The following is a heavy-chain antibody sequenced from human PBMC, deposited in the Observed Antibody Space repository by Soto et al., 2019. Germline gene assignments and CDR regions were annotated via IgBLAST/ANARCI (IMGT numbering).Heavy chain of an antibody. CDR1: GYSFTSYW. CDR2: IYPGDSDT. CDR3: ARGPNYYYYGMDV. Sequence: PXGSLKISCKGSGYSFTSYWIGWVRQMPGKGLEWMGIIYPGDSDTRYSPSFQGQVTISADKSISTAYLQWSSLKASDTAMYYCARGPNYYYYGMDVWGQGTTVTASS. J-gene: IGHJ6*02. V-gene: IGHV5-51*01.